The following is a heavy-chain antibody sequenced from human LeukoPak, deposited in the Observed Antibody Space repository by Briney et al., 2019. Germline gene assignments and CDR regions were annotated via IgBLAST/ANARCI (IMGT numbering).Heavy chain of an antibody. CDR3: ARGIKAGLGEAPGY. V-gene: IGHV4-59*01. CDR1: GGSFSTYY. D-gene: IGHD3-10*01. CDR2: INYSGST. Sequence: SETLSLTCTVSGGSFSTYYWSWIRQPPGKGLEWIGYINYSGSTTYSPSLKSRVTISVDTSKSQFSLKLSSVTAADTAVYYCARGIKAGLGEAPGYWGQGTLVTVSS. J-gene: IGHJ4*02.